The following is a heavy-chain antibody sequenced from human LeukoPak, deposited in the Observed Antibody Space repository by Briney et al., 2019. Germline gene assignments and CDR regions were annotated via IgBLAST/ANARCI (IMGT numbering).Heavy chain of an antibody. CDR3: AKGLSDPNLVLDS. J-gene: IGHJ4*02. V-gene: IGHV3-23*01. CDR2: FTASGGRT. Sequence: GGSLKLSWAASGFTFSNYAMTWVRQAPGKGLEWVSSFTASGGRTYYADSVKGRFTISRDNSKNTLYLQLNSLSAADTALYFCAKGLSDPNLVLDSWGQGTLVTVSS. CDR1: GFTFSNYA. D-gene: IGHD2-8*02.